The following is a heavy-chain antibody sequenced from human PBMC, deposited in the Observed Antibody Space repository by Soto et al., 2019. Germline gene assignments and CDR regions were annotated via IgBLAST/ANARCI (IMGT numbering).Heavy chain of an antibody. CDR1: GGTFSSYA. V-gene: IGHV1-69*13. Sequence: GASVKVSCKASGGTFSSYAISWVRQAPGQGLEWMGGIIPIFGTANYAQKFQGRVTITADESTSTAYMELSSLRSEDTAVYYCARETYVYYYFDYWGQGTLVTVSS. CDR3: ARETYVYYYFDY. J-gene: IGHJ4*02. D-gene: IGHD5-12*01. CDR2: IIPIFGTA.